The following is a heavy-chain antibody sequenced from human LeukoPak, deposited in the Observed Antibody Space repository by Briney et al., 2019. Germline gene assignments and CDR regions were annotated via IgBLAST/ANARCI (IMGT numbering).Heavy chain of an antibody. CDR1: GGSISSGGYY. CDR2: IYYSGST. J-gene: IGHJ4*02. CDR3: ARVYGDYFDY. Sequence: SETLSLTCTVSGGSISSGGYYWSWIRQHPGKGLEWIGYIYYSGSTYYNPSLKSRVTISVDTSKNQSSLKLSSVTAADTAVYYCARVYGDYFDYWGQGTLVTVSS. D-gene: IGHD4-17*01. V-gene: IGHV4-31*03.